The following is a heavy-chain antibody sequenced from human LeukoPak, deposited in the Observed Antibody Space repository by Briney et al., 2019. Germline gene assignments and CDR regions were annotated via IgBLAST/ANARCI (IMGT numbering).Heavy chain of an antibody. J-gene: IGHJ5*02. D-gene: IGHD3-22*01. V-gene: IGHV1-8*01. CDR3: ARRRMIVPGSWFDP. CDR2: MNPNSGNT. CDR1: GYTFTSYD. Sequence: ASVKVSCKPSGYTFTSYDINWVRQATGQGLEWMGWMNPNSGNTGYAQKFQGRVTMTRNTSISTAYMELSSLRSEDTAVYYCARRRMIVPGSWFDPWGQGTLVTVSS.